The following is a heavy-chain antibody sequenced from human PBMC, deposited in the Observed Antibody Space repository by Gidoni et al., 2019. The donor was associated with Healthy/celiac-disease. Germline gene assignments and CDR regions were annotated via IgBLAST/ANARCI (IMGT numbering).Heavy chain of an antibody. CDR1: GGSFSGYY. Sequence: QVQLQQWGAGLLTPSETLSLTCAVYGGSFSGYYWIWIRQPPGKGLEWIGEINHSGSTNYNPSLKSRVTISVDTSKNQFSLKLSSVTAADTAVYYCARWGGYCSGGSCYLQYYYYGMDVWGQGTTVTVSS. J-gene: IGHJ6*02. CDR3: ARWGGYCSGGSCYLQYYYYGMDV. D-gene: IGHD2-15*01. CDR2: INHSGST. V-gene: IGHV4-34*01.